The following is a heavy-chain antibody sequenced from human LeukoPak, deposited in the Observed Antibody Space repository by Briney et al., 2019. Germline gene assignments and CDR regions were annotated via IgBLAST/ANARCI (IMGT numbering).Heavy chain of an antibody. CDR3: ARDPSGWFDP. J-gene: IGHJ5*02. Sequence: SETLSLTCTVSGGSISSYYWSWIRQPPGKGLEWIGYIYYSGSTNYNPSLKSRVTISVDTSKNQFSLKLSSVTAADTAVYYCARDPSGWFDPWGQGTLVTVSS. CDR1: GGSISSYY. V-gene: IGHV4-59*01. CDR2: IYYSGST.